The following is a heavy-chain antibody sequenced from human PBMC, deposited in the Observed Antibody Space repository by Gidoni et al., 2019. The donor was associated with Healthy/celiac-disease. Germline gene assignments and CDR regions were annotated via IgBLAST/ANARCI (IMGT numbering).Heavy chain of an antibody. CDR2: ISAYNGNT. Sequence: QVQLVQSGAEVKKPGASVKFSCKASGYTFTSYGISWVRPAPGQGLEWMGWISAYNGNTNYAQKRQGRVTMTTDTSTSTAYMELRSLRSDDTAVYYCARDSNGDYYYYYGMDVWGQGTTVTVSS. V-gene: IGHV1-18*01. D-gene: IGHD4-17*01. CDR1: GYTFTSYG. CDR3: ARDSNGDYYYYYGMDV. J-gene: IGHJ6*02.